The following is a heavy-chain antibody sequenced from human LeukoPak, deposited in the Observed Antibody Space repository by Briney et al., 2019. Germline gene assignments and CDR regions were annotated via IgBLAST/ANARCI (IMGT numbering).Heavy chain of an antibody. CDR2: IWYDGSNK. Sequence: PGGSLRLSCAASGFPFSSYGMHWVRQAPGKGLEWVAVIWYDGSNKCYADSVKGRFTISRDNSKNTLYLQMNSLRAEDTAVYYCARFSSGRYPPGDYWGQGTLVTVSS. D-gene: IGHD1-26*01. CDR1: GFPFSSYG. CDR3: ARFSSGRYPPGDY. J-gene: IGHJ4*02. V-gene: IGHV3-33*01.